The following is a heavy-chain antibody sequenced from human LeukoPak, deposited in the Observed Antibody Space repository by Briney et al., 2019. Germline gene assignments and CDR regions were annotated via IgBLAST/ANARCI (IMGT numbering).Heavy chain of an antibody. CDR3: ATAPGIAAAVVY. CDR2: ISSSSSYI. CDR1: GFTFSSYS. J-gene: IGHJ4*02. V-gene: IGHV3-21*01. D-gene: IGHD6-13*01. Sequence: GGSLRLSCAASGFTFSSYSINWVRQAPGKGLEWVSSISSSSSYIYYADSVKGRFTISRDNAKNSLYLQMNSLRAEDTAVYYCATAPGIAAAVVYWGQGTLVTVSS.